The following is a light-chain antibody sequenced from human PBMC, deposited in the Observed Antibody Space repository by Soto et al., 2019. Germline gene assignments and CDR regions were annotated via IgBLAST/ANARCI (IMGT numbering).Light chain of an antibody. Sequence: QSALTQPASVSGSPGQSITISCTGTSSDVGGYNYVSWYQQHPGKAPKLMIYEVSNRPSGVSNRFSGSKSGNTASLTISGLQAEDEADYYCAGWEDSLNGVGFGGGTKLTVL. CDR3: AGWEDSLNGVG. CDR2: EVS. J-gene: IGLJ2*01. V-gene: IGLV2-14*01. CDR1: SSDVGGYNY.